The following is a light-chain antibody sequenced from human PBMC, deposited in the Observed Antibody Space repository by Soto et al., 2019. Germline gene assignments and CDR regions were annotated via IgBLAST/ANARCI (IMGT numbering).Light chain of an antibody. V-gene: IGLV1-47*01. CDR1: SSNIGSNY. Sequence: QSVLTQPPSASETPGQRVTISCSGSSSNIGSNYVYWYQQLPGTAPKLLIYRNNQRPSGVPDRFSGSKSGTSASLAISGLRSEDEADYYCAAWDDSLSEVFGGGTKLTVL. CDR3: AAWDDSLSEV. J-gene: IGLJ2*01. CDR2: RNN.